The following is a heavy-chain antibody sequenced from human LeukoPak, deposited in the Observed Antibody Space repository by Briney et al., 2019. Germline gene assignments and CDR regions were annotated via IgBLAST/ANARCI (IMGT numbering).Heavy chain of an antibody. CDR1: GFMFSSYA. J-gene: IGHJ4*02. Sequence: SGGSLRLPCAASGFMFSSYAMHWVRQAPGKGLEWVALISYDGSDQFYADSVKGRFTISRDNSKNTLYLQMNSLRAEDTAVYYCARSFSGSYPDFDYWGQGALVTVSS. V-gene: IGHV3-30*04. D-gene: IGHD1-26*01. CDR2: ISYDGSDQ. CDR3: ARSFSGSYPDFDY.